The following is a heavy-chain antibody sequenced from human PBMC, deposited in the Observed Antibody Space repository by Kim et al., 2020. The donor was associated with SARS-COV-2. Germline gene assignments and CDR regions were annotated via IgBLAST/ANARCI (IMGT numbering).Heavy chain of an antibody. V-gene: IGHV1-18*01. J-gene: IGHJ4*02. Sequence: NSAPKLQGRVTMTTDTSTSTAYMELRSLRSDDTAVYYCARDPSGSEALDYWGQGTLVTVSS. D-gene: IGHD1-26*01. CDR3: ARDPSGSEALDY.